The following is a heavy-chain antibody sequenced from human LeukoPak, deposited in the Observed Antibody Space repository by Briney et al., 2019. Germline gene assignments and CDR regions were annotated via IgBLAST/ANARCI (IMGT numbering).Heavy chain of an antibody. Sequence: GGSLRLSCAASGLTFSGSAMHWVRQASGKGLEWVGRIRSKANSYATAYAASVKGRFTISRDDSKNTAYLQMNSLKTEDTAVYYCTCRIVGARFDYWGQGTLVTVSS. V-gene: IGHV3-73*01. D-gene: IGHD1-26*01. J-gene: IGHJ4*02. CDR1: GLTFSGSA. CDR2: IRSKANSYAT. CDR3: TCRIVGARFDY.